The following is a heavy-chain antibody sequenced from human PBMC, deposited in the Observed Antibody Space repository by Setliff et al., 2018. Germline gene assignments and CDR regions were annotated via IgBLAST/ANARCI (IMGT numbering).Heavy chain of an antibody. V-gene: IGHV3-7*01. CDR3: VRDSPIRLGVLHS. J-gene: IGHJ4*02. Sequence: PGGSLRLSCVVSGFSFSRHWMSWVRQAPGKGLEWVADIKQDGSTKYYLDSVKGRFTISRDNAKRSLYLQMNSLRADDTAVYYCVRDSPIRLGVLHSWGQGTLVTVSS. CDR2: IKQDGSTK. D-gene: IGHD2-8*02. CDR1: GFSFSRHW.